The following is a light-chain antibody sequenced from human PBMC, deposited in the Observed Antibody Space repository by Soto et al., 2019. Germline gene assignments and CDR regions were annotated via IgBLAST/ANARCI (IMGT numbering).Light chain of an antibody. CDR3: QQRHNWRDT. V-gene: IGKV3-11*01. J-gene: IGKJ5*01. CDR1: QSVSNY. Sequence: EIVLTQSPATLSLSPGERATLSCRASQSVSNYLSWYQQKPGQAPRLLMYETSRRATGIPAGFSGSGSGTDFTLTISSLGPEDFAVYYCQQRHNWRDTFGQGTRLEIK. CDR2: ETS.